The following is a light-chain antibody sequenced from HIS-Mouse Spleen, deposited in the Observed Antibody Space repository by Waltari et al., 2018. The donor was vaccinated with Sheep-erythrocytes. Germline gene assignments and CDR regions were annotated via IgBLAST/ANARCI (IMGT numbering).Light chain of an antibody. J-gene: IGKJ1*01. CDR3: QQYYSTPPT. CDR2: WAS. V-gene: IGKV4-1*01. CDR1: QSVLYSSNNKNY. Sequence: DIVMTQSPDSLAVSLGERATINCKSSQSVLYSSNNKNYLAWYQQKPGQPPKLLIYWASTRESGFPARFSGSGSGTDFTLTISSLQAEDVAVYYCQQYYSTPPTFGQGTKVEIK.